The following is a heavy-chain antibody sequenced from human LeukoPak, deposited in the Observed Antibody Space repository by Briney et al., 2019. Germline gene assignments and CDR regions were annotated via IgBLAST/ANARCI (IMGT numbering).Heavy chain of an antibody. CDR2: IYYSGST. Sequence: SETLSLTCTVSGGSISSGGYYWSWIRQHPGKGLEWIGYIYYSGSTYYDPSLKSRVTISVDTSKNQFSLKLSSVTAADTAVYYCARGRNRQEDYFDYWGQGTLVTVSS. V-gene: IGHV4-31*03. J-gene: IGHJ4*02. D-gene: IGHD1/OR15-1a*01. CDR1: GGSISSGGYY. CDR3: ARGRNRQEDYFDY.